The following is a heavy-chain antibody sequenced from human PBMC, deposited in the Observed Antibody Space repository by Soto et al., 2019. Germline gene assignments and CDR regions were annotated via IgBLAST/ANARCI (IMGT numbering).Heavy chain of an antibody. CDR3: ERESIPAHPLDF. V-gene: IGHV1-2*04. J-gene: IGHJ4*02. Sequence: GSSVKVSCKASGYTFTGYYMHWVRQAPGQGLEWMGWINPNSGGTNYAQKFQGWVTMTRDTSTSTVYMELSRLRSEDTAVYYCERESIPAHPLDFWGRGTLVIVSS. CDR1: GYTFTGYY. CDR2: INPNSGGT. D-gene: IGHD6-6*01.